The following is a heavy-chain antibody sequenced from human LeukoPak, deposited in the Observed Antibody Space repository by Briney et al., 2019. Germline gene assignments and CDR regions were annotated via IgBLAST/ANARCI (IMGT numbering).Heavy chain of an antibody. D-gene: IGHD1-14*01. J-gene: IGHJ3*02. CDR3: ARVNRGFYQEDAFDI. V-gene: IGHV3-64*01. CDR2: ISSNGGST. CDR1: GFTFSSYA. Sequence: GGSLRLSCAASGFTFSSYAMHWVRQAPGKGLEYVSAISSNGGSTYYANSVKGRFTISRDNSKNTLYLQMGSLRAEDMAVYYCARVNRGFYQEDAFDIWGQGTIVTVSS.